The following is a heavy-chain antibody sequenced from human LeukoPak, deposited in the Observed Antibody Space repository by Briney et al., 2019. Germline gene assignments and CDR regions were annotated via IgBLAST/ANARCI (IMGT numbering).Heavy chain of an antibody. Sequence: GRSLRLSCAASGFTFSSYGMHWVRQAPGKGLEWVAFIRYDGSNKYYADSVKGRFTISRDNSKNTLYLQMNSLRAEDTAVYYCAKVCTSCYLADYWGQGTLVTVSS. J-gene: IGHJ4*02. CDR1: GFTFSSYG. D-gene: IGHD2-2*01. CDR3: AKVCTSCYLADY. V-gene: IGHV3-30*02. CDR2: IRYDGSNK.